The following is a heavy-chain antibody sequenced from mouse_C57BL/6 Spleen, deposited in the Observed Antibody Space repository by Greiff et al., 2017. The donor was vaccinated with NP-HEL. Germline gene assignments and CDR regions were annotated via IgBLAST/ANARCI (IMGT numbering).Heavy chain of an antibody. J-gene: IGHJ4*01. CDR2: IDPETGGT. V-gene: IGHV1-15*01. CDR1: GYTFTDYE. D-gene: IGHD4-1*01. Sequence: VQLQQPGAELVRPGASVTLSCKASGYTFTDYEMHWVKQTPVHGLEWIGAIDPETGGTAYNQKFKGKAILTADKSSSTAYMELRSLTSEDSAVYYCTRRGLGQAMDYWGQGTSVTVSS. CDR3: TRRGLGQAMDY.